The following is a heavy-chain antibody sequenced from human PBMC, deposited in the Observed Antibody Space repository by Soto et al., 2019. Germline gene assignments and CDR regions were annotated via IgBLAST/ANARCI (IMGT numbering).Heavy chain of an antibody. V-gene: IGHV3-30-3*01. CDR2: ISYDGSNK. D-gene: IGHD3-10*01. J-gene: IGHJ6*02. CDR1: GFTFSSYA. CDR3: ATSPYYYGSGSYAYYCIDV. Sequence: GGSLRLSCAASGFTFSSYAMYWVRQAPGKGLEWVAVISYDGSNKYYADSVKGRFTISRDNSKNTLYLQMNSLRAEDTAVYYCATSPYYYGSGSYAYYCIDVWYQGTTLTV.